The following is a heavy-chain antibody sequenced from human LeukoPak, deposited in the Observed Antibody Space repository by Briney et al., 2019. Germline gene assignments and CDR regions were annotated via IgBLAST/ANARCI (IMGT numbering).Heavy chain of an antibody. CDR3: AVVPITMIVVVMEAFDI. CDR1: GGTFSSYA. D-gene: IGHD3-22*01. Sequence: SVKVSCKASGGTFSSYAISWVRQAPGQGLEWMGRIILIFGTANYAQKFQGRVTITTDESTSTAHMELSSLRSEDTAVYYCAVVPITMIVVVMEAFDIWGQGTMVTVSS. CDR2: IILIFGTA. V-gene: IGHV1-69*05. J-gene: IGHJ3*02.